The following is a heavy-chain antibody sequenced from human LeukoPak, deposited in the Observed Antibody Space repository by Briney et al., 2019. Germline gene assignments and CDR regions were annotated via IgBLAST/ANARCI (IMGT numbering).Heavy chain of an antibody. CDR1: GFTFSSYS. V-gene: IGHV3-21*01. CDR2: ISSSSSYI. D-gene: IGHD4-17*01. Sequence: PGGSLRLSCAASGFTFSSYSMNWVRQAPGKGLEWVSSISSSSSYIYYADSVKGRFTISRDNAKNSLCLQMNSLGAEDTAVYYCAKEIWPTVTTPGHTHFDYWGQGTLVTVSS. J-gene: IGHJ4*02. CDR3: AKEIWPTVTTPGHTHFDY.